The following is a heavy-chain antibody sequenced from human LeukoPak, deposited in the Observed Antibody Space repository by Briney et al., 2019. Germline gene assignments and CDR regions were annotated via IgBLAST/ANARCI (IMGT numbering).Heavy chain of an antibody. CDR3: ARDPRPYNWNLISSADNRFDP. CDR1: GGTFSSYA. Sequence: SVKVSCKASGGTFSSYAISWVRQAPGQGLEWMGRIIPILGIANYAQKFQGRVTITADKSTSTAYMELSSLRSEDTAVYYCARDPRPYNWNLISSADNRFDPWGQGTLVTVSS. CDR2: IIPILGIA. V-gene: IGHV1-69*04. D-gene: IGHD1-7*01. J-gene: IGHJ5*02.